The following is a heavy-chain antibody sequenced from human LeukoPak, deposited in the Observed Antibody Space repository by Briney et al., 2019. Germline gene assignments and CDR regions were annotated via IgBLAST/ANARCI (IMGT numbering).Heavy chain of an antibody. CDR1: GFTFSAYA. CDR3: AKGRYCSAGSCYGWHTFDI. D-gene: IGHD2-15*01. J-gene: IGHJ3*02. V-gene: IGHV3-23*01. CDR2: ISRSGGDT. Sequence: GGSPRLSCAASGFTFSAYAMGWVRQAPGKGLEWVSAISRSGGDTYYAEFVKGQSTFSRDNSKTTLYLQINSLRAEDTAVHYCAKGRYCSAGSCYGWHTFDIWGQGTMVTVSS.